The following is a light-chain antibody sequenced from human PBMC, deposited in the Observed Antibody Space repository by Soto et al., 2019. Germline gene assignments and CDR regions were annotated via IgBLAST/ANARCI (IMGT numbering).Light chain of an antibody. V-gene: IGKV1-5*01. J-gene: IGKJ1*01. Sequence: DSQMTQSPSTLSASVGDRVTITCRASQSISSWLAWYQQKPGKAPKLLIYDASSLESGVPSRFSGSGSGTDFTLTISSLQPHDFATYYCQQYNSYPWTFGQGTKVEIK. CDR2: DAS. CDR1: QSISSW. CDR3: QQYNSYPWT.